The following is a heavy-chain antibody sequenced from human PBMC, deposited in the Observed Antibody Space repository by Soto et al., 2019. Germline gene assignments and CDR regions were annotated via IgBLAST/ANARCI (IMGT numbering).Heavy chain of an antibody. V-gene: IGHV3-64*01. CDR3: AADAFDI. CDR2: ISSNGRST. Sequence: GGSLRLSCAASGFTFSSYGMHWVRQAPGKGLEYVSAISSNGRSTYYANSVKGRFTISRDNSKNTVYLQMGSLRAEDMAVYYCAADAFDIWGQGTMVTVSS. CDR1: GFTFSSYG. J-gene: IGHJ3*02.